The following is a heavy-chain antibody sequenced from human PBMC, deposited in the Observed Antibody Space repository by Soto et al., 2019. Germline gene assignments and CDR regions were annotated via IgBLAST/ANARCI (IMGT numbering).Heavy chain of an antibody. D-gene: IGHD1-26*01. CDR2: IYYSGST. CDR3: ATQEVGGSYVYTFDP. J-gene: IGHJ5*02. Sequence: SEALSVTCTVSGGSISRSNYYWGWIRQPPGKGLEWIGSIYYSGSTYYNPSLKSRVTISVDTSKNQFSLKLSSVTAADTAVYYCATQEVGGSYVYTFDPWGQGTLVTVS. CDR1: GGSISRSNYY. V-gene: IGHV4-39*01.